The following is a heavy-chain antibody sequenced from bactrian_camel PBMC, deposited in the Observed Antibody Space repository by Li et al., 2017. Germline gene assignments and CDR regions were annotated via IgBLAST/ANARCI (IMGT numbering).Heavy chain of an antibody. CDR1: GNPPNTAY. CDR2: IHRDGRT. Sequence: HVQLVESGGGSVEAGGSLRLPCAYSGNPPNTAYMAWFRQLPGKDREGVAAIHRDGRTKYGDRVKGRFTISKDDSERILYLQMDSLKPEDTATYTCASDPQWWHLMANYNYWGQGTQVTVS. D-gene: IGHD7*01. CDR3: ASDPQWWHLMANYNY. V-gene: IGHV3S53*01. J-gene: IGHJ4*01.